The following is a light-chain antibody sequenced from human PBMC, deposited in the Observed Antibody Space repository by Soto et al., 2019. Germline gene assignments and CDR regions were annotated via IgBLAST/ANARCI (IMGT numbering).Light chain of an antibody. Sequence: QSVLTQPPSVSGAPGQRVTISCTGSSSNIGAGYDVQWYQQLPGTAPKVLIFRNSDRPSGVPDRFSGSKSGTSASLAITGLQAEDEADYYCQSYASSLSGSYVFGTGTKVTVL. CDR1: SSNIGAGYD. CDR2: RNS. J-gene: IGLJ1*01. CDR3: QSYASSLSGSYV. V-gene: IGLV1-40*01.